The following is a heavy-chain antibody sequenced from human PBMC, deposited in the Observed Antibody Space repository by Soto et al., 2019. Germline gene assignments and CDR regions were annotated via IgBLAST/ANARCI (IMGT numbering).Heavy chain of an antibody. V-gene: IGHV4-31*03. J-gene: IGHJ4*02. Sequence: QVQLQESGPGLVKPSQTLSLTCTVSGGSISSGGYYWSWIRQHPGKGLEWIGYIYYSGSTYYNPSLKSRVTISVDTSKNQFSLKLSSVTVADTAVYYCARVNDMITFGRGYYFDYWGQGTLVTVSS. CDR3: ARVNDMITFGRGYYFDY. CDR1: GGSISSGGYY. D-gene: IGHD3-16*01. CDR2: IYYSGST.